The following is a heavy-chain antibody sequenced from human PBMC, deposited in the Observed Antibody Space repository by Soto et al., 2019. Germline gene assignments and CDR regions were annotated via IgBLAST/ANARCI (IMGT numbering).Heavy chain of an antibody. CDR3: ARMRGWILSDSSGYYYDYFDY. J-gene: IGHJ4*02. CDR2: IYYSGST. D-gene: IGHD3-22*01. V-gene: IGHV4-30-4*01. CDR1: GGSISSGDYY. Sequence: QVQLQESGPGLVKPSQTLSLTCTVSGGSISSGDYYWSWIRQPPGKGLEWIGYIYYSGSTYYNPSLKSRVTISVDTSKNQFSLKLSSVTAADTAVYYCARMRGWILSDSSGYYYDYFDYWGQGTLVTVSS.